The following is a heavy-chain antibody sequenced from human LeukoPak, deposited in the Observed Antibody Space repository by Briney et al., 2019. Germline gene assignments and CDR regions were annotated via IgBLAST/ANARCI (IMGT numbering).Heavy chain of an antibody. D-gene: IGHD3-9*01. CDR3: TTGSYYDILTGFDY. V-gene: IGHV3-15*01. CDR1: GFTFSNAW. J-gene: IGHJ4*02. CDR2: IKSKTDGGTT. Sequence: GGSLRLSCAASGFTFSNAWMRWVRQAPGKGLEWVGRIKSKTDGGTTDYAAPVKGRFTISRDDSKTPLYLQMNSLKTEDTAVYYCTTGSYYDILTGFDYWGQGTLVTVSS.